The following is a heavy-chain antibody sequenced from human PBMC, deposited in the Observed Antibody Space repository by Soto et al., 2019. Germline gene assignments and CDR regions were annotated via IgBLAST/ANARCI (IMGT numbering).Heavy chain of an antibody. D-gene: IGHD6-6*01. V-gene: IGHV4-34*01. J-gene: IGHJ3*02. CDR3: ARGSSIAARPAAFDI. Sequence: QVQLQQWGAGLLKPSETLSLTCAVYGGSFSGYYWSWIRQPPGKGLEWIGEINHSGSTNYNPSLKSRVTKSVDTSKNQFSLKLSSVTAADTAVYYCARGSSIAARPAAFDIWGQGTMVTVSS. CDR2: INHSGST. CDR1: GGSFSGYY.